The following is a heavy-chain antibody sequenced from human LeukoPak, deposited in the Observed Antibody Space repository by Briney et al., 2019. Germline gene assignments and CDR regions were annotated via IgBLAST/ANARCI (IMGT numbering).Heavy chain of an antibody. J-gene: IGHJ5*02. V-gene: IGHV1-18*01. D-gene: IGHD3-10*01. CDR1: GYTFTNYG. CDR3: ARGGLWFGELLPNNWFDP. CDR2: ISTYNGNT. Sequence: ASVKVSCKASGYTFTNYGISWVRQAPGQGLEWMGWISTYNGNTNYAQKLQGRVTMTTDTSTSTAYMELRSLRSDDTAVYYCARGGLWFGELLPNNWFDPWGQGTLVTVSS.